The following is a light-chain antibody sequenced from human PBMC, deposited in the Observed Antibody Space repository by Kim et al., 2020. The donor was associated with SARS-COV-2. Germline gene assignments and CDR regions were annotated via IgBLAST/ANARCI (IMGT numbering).Light chain of an antibody. CDR2: DAS. CDR3: QQRSNWPPT. V-gene: IGKV3-11*01. CDR1: QSVSPY. J-gene: IGKJ4*01. Sequence: LSSGKRAPLSRRASQSVSPYLAWYQHKPGQPPRLLIHDASNRASGVPPRFSGGGSGTDFTLTITNLEPEDFAIYYCQQRSNWPPTFGGGTKVEIK.